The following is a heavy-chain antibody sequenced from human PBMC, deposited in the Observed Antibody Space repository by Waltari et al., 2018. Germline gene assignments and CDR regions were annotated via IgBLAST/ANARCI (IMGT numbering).Heavy chain of an antibody. D-gene: IGHD3-16*01. CDR2: INAGNDNT. J-gene: IGHJ4*02. CDR1: GYTFRNYD. CDR3: ASLGGGGGY. Sequence: QVQFVQSGAEVKKPGASVKVSCKASGYTFRNYDIHWVRQAPGQRLEWMGWINAGNDNTKGSEKFQGRVTITRDTSARIAYMELSSLRSEDTAVYYWASLGGGGGYWGQGTLVTVSS. V-gene: IGHV1-3*01.